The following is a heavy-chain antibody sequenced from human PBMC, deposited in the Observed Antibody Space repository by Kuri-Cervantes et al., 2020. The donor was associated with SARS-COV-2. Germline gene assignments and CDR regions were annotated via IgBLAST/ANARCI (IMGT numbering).Heavy chain of an antibody. CDR3: ARTTYDSGSYWDDAFDI. Sequence: GESLKISCAASGFTFSSYWMSWVRQAPGKGLEWVANIKQDGSEKYYVDSVKGRFTISRDNAKNSPYLQMNSLRAEDTAVYYCARTTYDSGSYWDDAFDIWGQGTMVTVSS. D-gene: IGHD3-10*01. CDR1: GFTFSSYW. CDR2: IKQDGSEK. J-gene: IGHJ3*02. V-gene: IGHV3-7*01.